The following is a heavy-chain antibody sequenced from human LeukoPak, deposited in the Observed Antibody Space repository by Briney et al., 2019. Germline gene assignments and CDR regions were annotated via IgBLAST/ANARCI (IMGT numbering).Heavy chain of an antibody. CDR3: ARSSGGYFDY. D-gene: IGHD6-25*01. CDR2: IYYSGST. CDR1: GGSISSYY. V-gene: IGHV4-59*01. Sequence: PSENLSLTCTVSGGSISSYYWSWIRQPPGKGLEWIGYIYYSGSTNYNPSLKSRVTISVDTSKNQFSLKLSSVTAADTAVYYCARSSGGYFDYWGQGTLVTVSS. J-gene: IGHJ4*02.